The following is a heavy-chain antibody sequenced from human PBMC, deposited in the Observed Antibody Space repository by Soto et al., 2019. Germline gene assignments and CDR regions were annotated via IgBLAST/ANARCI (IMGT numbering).Heavy chain of an antibody. CDR3: ARDKGSSTVVSGISQEGYFDS. CDR1: GFTFSIFG. V-gene: IGHV3-33*01. CDR2: IWYDGSNA. J-gene: IGHJ4*02. D-gene: IGHD6-19*01. Sequence: QVQLVESGGGVVQPGRSLRLSCAASGFTFSIFGMHWVRQAPGKWLEWAAIIWYDGSNAYYADSVRGRFTISRDNSKNTVYLQMNSLRAEDTAVYYCARDKGSSTVVSGISQEGYFDSWGQGTLVTVSS.